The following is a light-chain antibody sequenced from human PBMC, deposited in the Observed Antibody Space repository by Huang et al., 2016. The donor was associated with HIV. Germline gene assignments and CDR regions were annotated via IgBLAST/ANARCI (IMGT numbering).Light chain of an antibody. V-gene: IGKV1-5*03. CDR1: QSISTW. CDR3: QQYSAYSWT. J-gene: IGKJ1*01. Sequence: DIHMTQSPSTLSASVGDRVTITCRASQSISTWLAWYQQKPGKAPKLLNYKASNLEDGVPSRFSGSGSGTEFTLTISSLQPDDFATYYCQQYSAYSWTFGQGTKVDIK. CDR2: KAS.